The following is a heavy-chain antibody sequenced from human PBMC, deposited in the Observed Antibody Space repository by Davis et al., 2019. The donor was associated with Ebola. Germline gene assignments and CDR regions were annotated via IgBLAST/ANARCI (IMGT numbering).Heavy chain of an antibody. V-gene: IGHV1-2*02. CDR3: ARDSNESYGMDV. CDR2: INPNSGGP. J-gene: IGHJ6*02. D-gene: IGHD4-11*01. CDR1: GYTFTGYY. Sequence: ASVKVSCKASGYTFTGYYMHWVRQAPGQGLEWMGWINPNSGGPNYAQKFQGRVTMTRDTSISTAYMELSRLRSDDTAVYYCARDSNESYGMDVWGQGTTVTVSS.